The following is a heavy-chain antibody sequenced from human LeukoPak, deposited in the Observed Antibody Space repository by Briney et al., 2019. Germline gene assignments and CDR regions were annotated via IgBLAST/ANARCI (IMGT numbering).Heavy chain of an antibody. J-gene: IGHJ6*03. V-gene: IGHV4-34*01. CDR1: GGSFSYYY. CDR2: INHSRST. CDR3: AGSSDYYYMDV. Sequence: SETLSLTCAVYGGSFSYYYWSWIRQPPGKWLQWIGEINHSRSTNYNPSLKSRVTISLDTSKNQFSLKLSSVTAADTAVYYCAGSSDYYYMDVWGKGTTVTVSS.